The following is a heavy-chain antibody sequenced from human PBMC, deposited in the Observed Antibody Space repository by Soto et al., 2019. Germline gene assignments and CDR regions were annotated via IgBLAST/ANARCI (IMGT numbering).Heavy chain of an antibody. CDR2: ISGSGGST. CDR3: AKDIHLGELSLVPPAFDI. CDR1: GFTFSSYA. D-gene: IGHD3-16*02. Sequence: GGSLRLSCAASGFTFSSYAMSWVRQAPGKGLEWVSAISGSGGSTYYADSVKGRFTISRDNSKNTLYLQMNSLRAEDTAVYYCAKDIHLGELSLVPPAFDIWGQGTMVTVSS. V-gene: IGHV3-23*01. J-gene: IGHJ3*02.